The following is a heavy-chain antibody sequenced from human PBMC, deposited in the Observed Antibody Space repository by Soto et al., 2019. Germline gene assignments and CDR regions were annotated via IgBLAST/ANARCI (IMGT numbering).Heavy chain of an antibody. CDR3: ARGQWPEYFQH. V-gene: IGHV4-4*02. J-gene: IGHJ1*01. CDR1: GGSISSSNW. Sequence: AETLSITCAVSGGSISSSNWWSWVRQPAGKVLEWIGEIYHSVSTNYNPSIKSRVTISVDKSTNQFSLKLSSVTAAETAVYYCARGQWPEYFQHWAQGTLDTVSS. CDR2: IYHSVST. D-gene: IGHD6-19*01.